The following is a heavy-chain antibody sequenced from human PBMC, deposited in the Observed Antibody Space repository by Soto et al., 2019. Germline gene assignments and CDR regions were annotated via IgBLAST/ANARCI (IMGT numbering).Heavy chain of an antibody. J-gene: IGHJ4*02. D-gene: IGHD6-13*01. CDR3: AHRGGEAVGRYYFDY. Sequence: SGHTLVNPTHTLKLTYTLSEFSLSTTGVGVSWIRQPPGKALEWLALIYWHDDKRYSRSLKRRLTITHDTSKNQVFLTLTNIDPVDTATYYCAHRGGEAVGRYYFDYWGQVVLVTVSS. CDR2: IYWHDDK. V-gene: IGHV2-5*01. CDR1: EFSLSTTGVG.